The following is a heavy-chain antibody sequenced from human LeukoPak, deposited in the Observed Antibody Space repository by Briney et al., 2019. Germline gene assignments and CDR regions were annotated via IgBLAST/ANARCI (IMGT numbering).Heavy chain of an antibody. CDR1: GYRFTAYG. V-gene: IGHV1-18*01. Sequence: GASVKVSCKASGYRFTAYGIGWVRQAPGQGLEWVGWISAYNGDTEYARKLQGRVTMTTDTSTSTAYMELRSLRSDDTAVYYCARDPSGSDDFDLWGQGTLVTVSS. D-gene: IGHD1-26*01. CDR2: ISAYNGDT. J-gene: IGHJ4*02. CDR3: ARDPSGSDDFDL.